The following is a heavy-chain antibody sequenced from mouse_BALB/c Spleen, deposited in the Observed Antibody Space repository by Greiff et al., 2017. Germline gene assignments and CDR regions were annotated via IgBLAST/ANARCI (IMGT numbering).Heavy chain of an antibody. V-gene: IGHV7-3*02. CDR1: GFTFTDYY. D-gene: IGHD2-2*01. CDR3: ARDMYGYYYYAMDY. CDR2: IRNKANGYKT. J-gene: IGHJ4*01. Sequence: DVKLVESGGGLVQPGGSLRLSCATSGFTFTDYYMSWVRQPPGKALEWLGFIRNKANGYKTEYSASVKGRFTISRDNSQSILYLQLNTLRAEDSATYYCARDMYGYYYYAMDYWGQGTSVTVSS.